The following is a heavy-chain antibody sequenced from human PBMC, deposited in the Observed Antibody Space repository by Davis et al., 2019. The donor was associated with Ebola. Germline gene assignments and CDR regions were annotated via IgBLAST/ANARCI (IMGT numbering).Heavy chain of an antibody. CDR2: IDPTDSYT. Sequence: GESLKISCKGSGYSFASYWISWVRQMPGKGLEWMGTIDPTDSYTNYSPSFQGHVTISVDKSISTAYLQWSSLKASDTAIYFCARHDNIAVGGGFDFWGQGTLVTVSS. CDR3: ARHDNIAVGGGFDF. CDR1: GYSFASYW. V-gene: IGHV5-10-1*01. D-gene: IGHD6-19*01. J-gene: IGHJ4*02.